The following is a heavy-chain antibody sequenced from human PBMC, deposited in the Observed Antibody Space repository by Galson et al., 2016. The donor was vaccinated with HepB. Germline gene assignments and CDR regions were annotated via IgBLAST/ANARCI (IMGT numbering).Heavy chain of an antibody. CDR3: TKDRGGGSSWYLGYS. J-gene: IGHJ4*02. D-gene: IGHD6-13*01. CDR1: GFPFSSYV. CDR2: ISGSPVTT. Sequence: SLRLSCAASGFPFSSYVMSWVRQSPGKGLEWVSGISGSPVTTYYADSVRGRFTISRDDSKKMLYLQMNSLTVEDAALYYCTKDRGGGSSWYLGYSWGQGTLVTVSS. V-gene: IGHV3-23*01.